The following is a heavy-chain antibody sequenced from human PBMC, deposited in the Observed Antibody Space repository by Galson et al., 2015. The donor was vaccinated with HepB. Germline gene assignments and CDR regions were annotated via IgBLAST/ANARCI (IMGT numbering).Heavy chain of an antibody. CDR3: ARDRGHSSSWYWFDP. Sequence: SVKVSCKASGYTFTSYGISWVRQAPGQGLEWMGWISAYNGNTNYAQKLQGRVTMTTDTSTSTAYMELRSLRSDDTAVYYCARDRGHSSSWYWFDPWGQGTLVTVSS. J-gene: IGHJ5*02. V-gene: IGHV1-18*01. D-gene: IGHD6-13*01. CDR1: GYTFTSYG. CDR2: ISAYNGNT.